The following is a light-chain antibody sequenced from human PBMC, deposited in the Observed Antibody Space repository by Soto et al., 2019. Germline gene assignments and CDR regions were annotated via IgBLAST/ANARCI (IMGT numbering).Light chain of an antibody. CDR1: QSVADNY. CDR3: QQYNDWPPIT. J-gene: IGKJ4*01. V-gene: IGKV3-20*01. CDR2: AAS. Sequence: EIVLTQSPGTLSLSPVDRATLSCKASQSVADNYLAWYQQQPGQAPRLLIYAASRRAIGIPDTFSGSGSGTDFTLTITRLEPEDSAVYFCQQYNDWPPITFGGGTKVDIK.